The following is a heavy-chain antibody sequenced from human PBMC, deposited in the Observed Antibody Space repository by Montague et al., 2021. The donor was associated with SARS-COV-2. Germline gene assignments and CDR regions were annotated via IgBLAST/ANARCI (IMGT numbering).Heavy chain of an antibody. CDR2: FYNDGGT. V-gene: IGHV3-53*01. CDR1: GFSVTNNY. CDR3: ARARGGTGYSRNYFDY. Sequence: SLRLSCAASGFSVTNNYMSWVRQAPGKGLERVSVFYNDGGTYYANSVKGRFIISRDNSRNRLFLQMKSLRAEDTAVYYCARARGGTGYSRNYFDYWGQGTLVTVSS. J-gene: IGHJ4*02. D-gene: IGHD3-22*01.